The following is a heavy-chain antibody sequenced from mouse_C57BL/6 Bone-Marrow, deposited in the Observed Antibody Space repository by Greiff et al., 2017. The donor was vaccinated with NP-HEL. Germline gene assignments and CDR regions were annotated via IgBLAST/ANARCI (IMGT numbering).Heavy chain of an antibody. CDR2: INPNNGGT. J-gene: IGHJ1*03. CDR3: ARDRISTVVDWYFDV. CDR1: GYTFTDYY. V-gene: IGHV1-26*01. D-gene: IGHD1-1*01. Sequence: EVQLQQSGPELVKPGASVKISCKASGYTFTDYYMNWVKQSHGKSLEWIGDINPNNGGTSYNQKFKGKATLTVDKSSSTVYMELRSLTSEDSAVYYCARDRISTVVDWYFDVWGTGTTVTVSS.